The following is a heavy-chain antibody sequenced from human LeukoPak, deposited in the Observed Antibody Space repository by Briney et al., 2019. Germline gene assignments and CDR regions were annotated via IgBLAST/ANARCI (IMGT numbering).Heavy chain of an antibody. CDR1: GYSFSRYW. J-gene: IGHJ1*01. D-gene: IGHD6-19*01. CDR3: ARAVAGAPEYFQH. V-gene: IGHV5-51*01. CDR2: IYPGDSDT. Sequence: GESLKISCKGSGYSFSRYWIGWVRQMPGKGLEWMGVIYPGDSDTRYSPSFQGQVTISADKSISTAYLQWSSLKASDTAMYYCARAVAGAPEYFQHWGQGTLVTVSS.